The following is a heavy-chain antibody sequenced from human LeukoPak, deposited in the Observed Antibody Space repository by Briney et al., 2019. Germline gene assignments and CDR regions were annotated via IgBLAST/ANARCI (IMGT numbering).Heavy chain of an antibody. V-gene: IGHV3-23*01. CDR2: ISGGGGNT. J-gene: IGHJ3*01. CDR1: KFAFSSYA. CDR3: TTLYDSSGFP. Sequence: GGSLRLSCAASKFAFSSYAMSWVRQAPGKGLEWVSAISGGGGNTYYADSVKGRFTISRDNSKNTLYLQMNSLKTEDTAVYYCTTLYDSSGFPWGQGTMVTVSS. D-gene: IGHD3-22*01.